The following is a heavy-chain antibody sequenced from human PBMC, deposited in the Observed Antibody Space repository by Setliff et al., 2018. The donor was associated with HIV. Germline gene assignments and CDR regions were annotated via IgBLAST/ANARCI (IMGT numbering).Heavy chain of an antibody. D-gene: IGHD6-13*01. CDR2: IYHSGIT. CDR1: GGSISSYY. CDR3: ARTLIAAAGTFDY. Sequence: SETLSLTCTVSGGSISSYYWSWIRQSPGKGLEWIGYIYHSGITNYNPSLKSRVTLSMDMSKNLFSLNLRSVTAADTAVYYCARTLIAAAGTFDYWGQGTLVTVSS. V-gene: IGHV4-59*01. J-gene: IGHJ4*02.